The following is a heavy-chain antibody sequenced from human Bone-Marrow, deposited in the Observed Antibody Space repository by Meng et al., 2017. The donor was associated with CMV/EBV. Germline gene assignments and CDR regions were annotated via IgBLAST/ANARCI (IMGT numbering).Heavy chain of an antibody. CDR1: GYTFTGYY. Sequence: ASVKVSCKASGYTFTGYYMHWVRQAPGQGLEWMGWINPNSGGTNYAQKFQGRVTMTRDTSRSTAYMELRSLRSDDTAVYYCARYRFDSPNWLYPWGQGTLVTVSS. CDR2: INPNSGGT. J-gene: IGHJ5*02. V-gene: IGHV1-2*02. D-gene: IGHD3-3*01. CDR3: ARYRFDSPNWLYP.